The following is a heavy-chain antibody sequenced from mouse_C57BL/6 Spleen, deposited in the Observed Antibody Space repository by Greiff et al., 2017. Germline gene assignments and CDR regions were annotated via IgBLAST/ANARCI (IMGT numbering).Heavy chain of an antibody. V-gene: IGHV5-4*01. CDR3: ARDQNYYGSSVDY. D-gene: IGHD1-1*01. CDR1: GFTFSSYA. Sequence: EVKLVESGGGLVKPGGSLKLSCAASGFTFSSYAMSWVRQTPEKRLEWVATISDGGSYTYYPDNVKGRFTISRDNAKNNLYLQMSHLKSEDTAMXYCARDQNYYGSSVDYWGQGTTLTVSS. J-gene: IGHJ2*01. CDR2: ISDGGSYT.